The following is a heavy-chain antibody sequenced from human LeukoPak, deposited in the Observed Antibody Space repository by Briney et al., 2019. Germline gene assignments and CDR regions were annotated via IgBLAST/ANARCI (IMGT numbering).Heavy chain of an antibody. CDR3: ARDGRGTTMANWYFDL. CDR1: GGTFSSYA. D-gene: IGHD4-23*01. Sequence: GASVKVSCKASGGTFSSYAISWVRQAPGQGLEWMGGIIPIFGTANYAQKFQGRVTITADESTSTAYMELSSLRSEDTAVYYCARDGRGTTMANWYFDLWGRGTLVTVSS. CDR2: IIPIFGTA. J-gene: IGHJ2*01. V-gene: IGHV1-69*13.